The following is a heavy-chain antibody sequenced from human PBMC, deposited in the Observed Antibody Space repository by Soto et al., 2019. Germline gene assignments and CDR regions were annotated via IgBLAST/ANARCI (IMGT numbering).Heavy chain of an antibody. CDR2: INHSGST. Sequence: SETLSLTCAVYGGSFSGYYWSWIRQPPGKGLEWIGEINHSGSTNYNPSLKSRVTISVDTSKNQFSLKLSSVTAADTAVYYCARGHIAVAGGNFDYWGQGTLVTVSS. J-gene: IGHJ4*02. CDR3: ARGHIAVAGGNFDY. D-gene: IGHD6-19*01. CDR1: GGSFSGYY. V-gene: IGHV4-34*01.